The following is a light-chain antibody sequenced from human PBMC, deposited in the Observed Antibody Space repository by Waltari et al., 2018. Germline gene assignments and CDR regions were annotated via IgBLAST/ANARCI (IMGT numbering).Light chain of an antibody. J-gene: IGLJ3*02. V-gene: IGLV1-40*01. CDR3: QSYDTSLSVV. Sequence: QSVLTQPPSVSGAPGQRVTISCTGSGPNIGAGYDVHWYQQLPRAAPTLLIYGCSTRPLGVPDLFFGSTSGTSASLSITGLQAEDEADYYCQSYDTSLSVVFGGGTKLTVL. CDR2: GCS. CDR1: GPNIGAGYD.